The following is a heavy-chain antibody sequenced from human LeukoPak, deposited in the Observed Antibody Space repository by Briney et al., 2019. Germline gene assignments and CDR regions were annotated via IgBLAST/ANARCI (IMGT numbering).Heavy chain of an antibody. Sequence: GGSLRLSCAASGFTFDDYTMHWVRQTPGKGLEWISLISWDGGSTHYADSVKGRFIISRDNSKNSLFLEMSSLRTEDTALYYCAKESTVTSYYYYGVDVWGQGTTVTVSS. CDR3: AKESTVTSYYYYGVDV. J-gene: IGHJ6*02. D-gene: IGHD4-17*01. V-gene: IGHV3-43*01. CDR1: GFTFDDYT. CDR2: ISWDGGST.